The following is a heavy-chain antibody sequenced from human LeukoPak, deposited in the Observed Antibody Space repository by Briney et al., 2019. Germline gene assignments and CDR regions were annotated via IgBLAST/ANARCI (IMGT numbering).Heavy chain of an antibody. Sequence: SETLSLTCAVYGGSFSGYYWSWIRQPPGKGLEWIGEINHSGSTNYNPSLKSRVTISVDTSKNQFSLRLSSLTAANTAVYYCASPFSYCSSGSCYLGGDAFDIWGQGTMVTVYS. V-gene: IGHV4-34*01. CDR1: GGSFSGYY. CDR3: ASPFSYCSSGSCYLGGDAFDI. D-gene: IGHD2-15*01. CDR2: INHSGST. J-gene: IGHJ3*02.